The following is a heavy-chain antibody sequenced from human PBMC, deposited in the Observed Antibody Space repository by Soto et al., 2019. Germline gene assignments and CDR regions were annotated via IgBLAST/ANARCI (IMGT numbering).Heavy chain of an antibody. V-gene: IGHV3-30-3*01. D-gene: IGHD1-7*01. Sequence: QVQLVESGGGVVQPGRSLRLSCAASGFTFSSYAMHWVRQAPGKGLEWVAVISYDGSNKYYADSVKGRFTISIDNSKNTLYLQMNSLRAEDTAVYYCARENYGETYFDYWGQGTLVTVSS. CDR1: GFTFSSYA. J-gene: IGHJ4*02. CDR3: ARENYGETYFDY. CDR2: ISYDGSNK.